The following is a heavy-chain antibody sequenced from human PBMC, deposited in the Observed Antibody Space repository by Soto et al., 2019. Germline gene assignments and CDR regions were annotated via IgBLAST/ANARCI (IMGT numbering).Heavy chain of an antibody. J-gene: IGHJ6*02. CDR2: ISYDGSNK. CDR3: AKDRLLWFGELFPSANYYGMDV. Sequence: GSLRLSCAASGFTFSSYGMHWVRQAPGKGLEWVAVISYDGSNKYYADSVKGRFTISRDNSKNTLYLQMNSLRAEDTAVYYCAKDRLLWFGELFPSANYYGMDVWGQGTTVTVSS. CDR1: GFTFSSYG. D-gene: IGHD3-10*01. V-gene: IGHV3-30*18.